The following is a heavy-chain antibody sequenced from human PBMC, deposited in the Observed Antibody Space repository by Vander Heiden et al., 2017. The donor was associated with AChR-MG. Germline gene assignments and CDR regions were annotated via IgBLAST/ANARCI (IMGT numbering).Heavy chain of an antibody. D-gene: IGHD3-10*01. CDR3: ARHGYYGSGSYSYYYGMDV. V-gene: IGHV4-59*08. CDR2: IYYSGST. CDR1: GGSISRYY. Sequence: QVQLQESGPGLVKPSETLSLTCTVSGGSISRYYWSWIRQPPGKGLEWIGYIYYSGSTNYNPSLKSRVTISVDTSKNQFSLKLSSVTAADTAVYYCARHGYYGSGSYSYYYGMDVWCQGTTVTVSS. J-gene: IGHJ6*02.